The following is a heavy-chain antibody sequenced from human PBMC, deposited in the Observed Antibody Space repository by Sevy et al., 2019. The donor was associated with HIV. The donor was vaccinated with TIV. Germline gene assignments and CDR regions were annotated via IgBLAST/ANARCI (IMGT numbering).Heavy chain of an antibody. D-gene: IGHD6-13*01. CDR3: ARDRPYIAAAGLFDY. Sequence: ASVKVSCKASGHTFTSYYMHWVRQAPGQGLEWMGIINPSGGSTSYAQKFQGRVTMTRDTSTSTVYMELSSLRSEDTAVYYCARDRPYIAAAGLFDYWGQGTLVTVSS. V-gene: IGHV1-46*03. CDR2: INPSGGST. CDR1: GHTFTSYY. J-gene: IGHJ4*02.